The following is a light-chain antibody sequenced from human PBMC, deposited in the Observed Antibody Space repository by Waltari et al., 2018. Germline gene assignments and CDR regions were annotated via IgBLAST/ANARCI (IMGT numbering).Light chain of an antibody. CDR3: CSYARISPV. CDR1: SGDVGSYNL. CDR2: EGS. J-gene: IGLJ2*01. Sequence: QSALTQPASVSGSPGQSITISCTGTSGDVGSYNLVSWYQQHPGKAPKLMIYEGSKRPSGVSNRFSGSKSGNTASLTISGLQAEDEADYYCCSYARISPVFGGGTKLTVL. V-gene: IGLV2-23*01.